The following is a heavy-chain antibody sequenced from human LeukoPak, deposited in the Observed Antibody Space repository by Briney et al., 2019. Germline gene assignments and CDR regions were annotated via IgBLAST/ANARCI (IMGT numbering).Heavy chain of an antibody. CDR2: IYTSGST. CDR3: ARDDGNYDSSGYRFDY. J-gene: IGHJ4*02. D-gene: IGHD3-22*01. CDR1: GGSISSYY. Sequence: SETLSLTCTVSGGSISSYYWSWIRQPAGKGLEWIGRIYTSGSTNYNPSLKSRVTMSVDTSKNQFSLKLSSVTAADTAVYYCARDDGNYDSSGYRFDYWGQETLVTVSS. V-gene: IGHV4-4*07.